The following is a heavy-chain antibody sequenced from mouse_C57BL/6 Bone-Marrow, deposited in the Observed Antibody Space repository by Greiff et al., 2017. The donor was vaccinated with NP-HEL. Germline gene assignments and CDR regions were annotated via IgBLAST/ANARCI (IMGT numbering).Heavy chain of an antibody. J-gene: IGHJ2*01. Sequence: QVQLQQPGAELVKPGASVKLSCKASGYTFTSYWITWVKQRPGQGLEWIGDIYPGSGSTNYNEKFKSKATLTVDKSSSTAYMELRSLTSEDSAVYYCTRQLRQEYYFDYWGQGTTLTVSS. CDR1: GYTFTSYW. CDR3: TRQLRQEYYFDY. CDR2: IYPGSGST. D-gene: IGHD3-2*02. V-gene: IGHV1-55*01.